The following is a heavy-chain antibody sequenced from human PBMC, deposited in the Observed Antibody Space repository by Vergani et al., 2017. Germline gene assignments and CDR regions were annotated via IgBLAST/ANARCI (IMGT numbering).Heavy chain of an antibody. CDR3: AIHFSGCGIDY. J-gene: IGHJ4*02. V-gene: IGHV3-30*02. CDR1: GFTFSNYD. Sequence: QVQLVESGGGVVQRGGSLRLSCATSGFTFSNYDMQWIRQGPGKGLEFVAFIQFDGRNQYYADSVKRRFTLSSDFSKNTLYLQMNSLGTDDTATYYFAIHFSGCGIDYGGQETWVIFSS. D-gene: IGHD3-22*01. CDR2: IQFDGRNQ.